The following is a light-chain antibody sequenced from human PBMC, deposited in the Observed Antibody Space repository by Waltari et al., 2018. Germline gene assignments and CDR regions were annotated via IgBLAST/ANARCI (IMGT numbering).Light chain of an antibody. V-gene: IGLV2-14*02. CDR2: EVF. CDR3: GTWDNNLSALV. CDR1: TSDVGSYDL. Sequence: QSALTQPASVSGTPGQSITISCTGTTSDVGSYDLVSWYQQHPGEAPKLLLCEVFKRPPDISSRFSGSKSGSTASLGITGLQTGDEAAYYCGTWDNNLSALVFGGGTKLTVL. J-gene: IGLJ2*01.